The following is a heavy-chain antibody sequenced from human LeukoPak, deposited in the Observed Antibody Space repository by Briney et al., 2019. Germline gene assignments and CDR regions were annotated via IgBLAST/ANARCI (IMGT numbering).Heavy chain of an antibody. CDR1: GYTLTELS. V-gene: IGHV1-24*01. D-gene: IGHD6-19*01. Sequence: ASVKVSCKVSGYTLTELSMHWVRQAPGKGLEWMGGFDPEDGETIYAQKFQGRVTITADESTSTAYMELSSLRSEDTAVYYCARGYSSGWYVDYFDYWGQGTLVTVSS. CDR3: ARGYSSGWYVDYFDY. J-gene: IGHJ4*02. CDR2: FDPEDGET.